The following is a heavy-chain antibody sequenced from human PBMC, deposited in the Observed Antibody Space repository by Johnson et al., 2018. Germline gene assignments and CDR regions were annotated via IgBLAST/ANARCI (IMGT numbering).Heavy chain of an antibody. CDR2: ISSGGSYM. Sequence: VQLVESGGGLVKPGGSXRLSCAASGFSFITNTMNWVRQAPGKGLEWISSISSGGSYMYYPDSVKCQFTLSRDNAKNSLNLHMNSLRAEDTAVDYCSGGSYFDGGGQGALVTVSS. J-gene: IGHJ4*02. D-gene: IGHD1-26*01. CDR3: SGGSYFDG. CDR1: GFSFITNT. V-gene: IGHV3-21*01.